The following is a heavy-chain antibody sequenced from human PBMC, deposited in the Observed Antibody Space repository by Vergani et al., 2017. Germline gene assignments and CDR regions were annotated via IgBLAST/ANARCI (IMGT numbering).Heavy chain of an antibody. D-gene: IGHD6-19*01. J-gene: IGHJ5*02. CDR1: GFRFREHG. V-gene: IGHV3-23*01. Sequence: EVQLLESGGGSVQPGESLRLSCVASGFRFREHGMNWVRQAPGKGLEWVSGISGHDHRTLYADSVKGRFTISRDNSKNTLYLQMNSLRAEDTAVYYCAKIAVAGPHWFDPWGQGTLVTVSS. CDR2: ISGHDHRT. CDR3: AKIAVAGPHWFDP.